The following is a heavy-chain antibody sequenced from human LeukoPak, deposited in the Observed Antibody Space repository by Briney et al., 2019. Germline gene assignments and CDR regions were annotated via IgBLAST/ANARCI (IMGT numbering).Heavy chain of an antibody. Sequence: ASVKVSCKASGYTFTSYYMHWVRQAPGQGLEWMGIINPSGGSTSYAQKFQGRVTMTRDTSTSTVYMELSRLRSDDTAVYYCARDLGVATKPWGQGTLVTVSS. CDR2: INPSGGST. CDR1: GYTFTSYY. V-gene: IGHV1-46*01. J-gene: IGHJ5*02. CDR3: ARDLGVATKP. D-gene: IGHD5-12*01.